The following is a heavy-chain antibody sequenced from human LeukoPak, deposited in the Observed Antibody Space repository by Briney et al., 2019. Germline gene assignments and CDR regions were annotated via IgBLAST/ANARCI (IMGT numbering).Heavy chain of an antibody. Sequence: GASVKVSCKVSGYTLTELSMHWVRQAPGKGLEWMGGFDPEDGETIYAQKFQGRVTMTRDTSTSTVYMELSSLRSEDTAVYYCARGIDYDFWSGYSPSAFDPWGQGTLVTVSS. CDR2: FDPEDGET. V-gene: IGHV1-24*01. D-gene: IGHD3-3*01. J-gene: IGHJ5*02. CDR1: GYTLTELS. CDR3: ARGIDYDFWSGYSPSAFDP.